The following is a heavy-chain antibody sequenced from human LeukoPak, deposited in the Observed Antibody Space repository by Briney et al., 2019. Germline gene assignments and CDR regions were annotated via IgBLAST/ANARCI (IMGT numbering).Heavy chain of an antibody. CDR1: GFTVSSNY. CDR3: ARDPLFSAGIGVAGRDY. CDR2: IYSGGST. D-gene: IGHD6-19*01. J-gene: IGHJ4*02. V-gene: IGHV3-66*01. Sequence: GGSLRLSCAASGFTVSSNYMSWVRQAPGKGLEWVSVIYSGGSTYYADSVKGRFTISRDNSKNTLYLQMNSLRAEDTAVYYCARDPLFSAGIGVAGRDYWGQGTLVSVSP.